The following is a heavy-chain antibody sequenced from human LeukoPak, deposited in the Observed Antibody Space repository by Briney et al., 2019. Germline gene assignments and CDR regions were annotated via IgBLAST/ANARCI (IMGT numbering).Heavy chain of an antibody. CDR1: GFTFSNYD. V-gene: IGHV3-48*03. J-gene: IGHJ4*02. Sequence: QPGGSLRLSCAASGFTFSNYDMHWVRQAPGKGLGWVSYISSGGLTIYYADSVKDRLTISRDNAKNSLYLQMNSLRAEDTAVYYCARESEIRFLEWLFVFDYWGQGTLVTVSS. CDR3: ARESEIRFLEWLFVFDY. CDR2: ISSGGLTI. D-gene: IGHD3-3*01.